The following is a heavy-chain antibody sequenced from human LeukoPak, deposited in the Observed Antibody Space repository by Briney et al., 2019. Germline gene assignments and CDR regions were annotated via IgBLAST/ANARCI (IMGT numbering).Heavy chain of an antibody. J-gene: IGHJ6*02. D-gene: IGHD3-10*01. CDR1: GGSISSYY. V-gene: IGHV4-4*07. Sequence: SETLSLTCTVSGGSISSYYWSWIRQPAGKGLEWIGRIYTSGSTNYNPSLKSRVTISVDTSKNQFSLKLSSVTAADTAVYYCARHEGHYGSGSSRRMDVWGQGTTVTVSS. CDR2: IYTSGST. CDR3: ARHEGHYGSGSSRRMDV.